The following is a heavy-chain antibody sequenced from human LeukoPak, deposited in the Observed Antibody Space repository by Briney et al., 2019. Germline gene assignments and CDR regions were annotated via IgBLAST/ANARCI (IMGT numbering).Heavy chain of an antibody. D-gene: IGHD6-6*01. V-gene: IGHV1-2*02. CDR2: INPNSGGT. CDR3: ARVDSSSSNYYYYMDV. J-gene: IGHJ6*03. Sequence: GASVKVSCKASGYTFTGYYMHWVQQAPGQGLEWMGWINPNSGGTNYAQKFQGRVTMTRDTSISTAYMELSRLRSDDTAVYYCARVDSSSSNYYYYMDVWGKGTTVTVSS. CDR1: GYTFTGYY.